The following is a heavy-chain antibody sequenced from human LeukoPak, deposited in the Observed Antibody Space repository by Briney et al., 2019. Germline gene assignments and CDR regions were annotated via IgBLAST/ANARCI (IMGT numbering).Heavy chain of an antibody. D-gene: IGHD3-9*01. CDR1: GFTFSSYA. CDR2: ISGSGGST. V-gene: IGHV3-23*01. Sequence: GGSLRLSCAASGFTFSSYAMSWVRQAPGKGREWVSAISGSGGSTYYADSVKGRFTISRDNSKNTLYLQMNSMRAEDTAVYYCAKALVSYYDILTGGSAFDYWGQGTLVTVSS. J-gene: IGHJ4*02. CDR3: AKALVSYYDILTGGSAFDY.